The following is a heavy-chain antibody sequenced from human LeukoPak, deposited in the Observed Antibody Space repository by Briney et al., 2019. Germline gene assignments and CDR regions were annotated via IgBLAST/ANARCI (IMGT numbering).Heavy chain of an antibody. J-gene: IGHJ4*02. CDR2: ICSKRHYI. CDR1: GFTFSIYS. D-gene: IGHD6-13*01. V-gene: IGHV3-21*06. Sequence: PGGSLRLSCAVSGFTFSIYSMNGVRHAPGKGLECVSSICSKRHYIYYADSMRGRFTISRDNAKNSLYLQMNSLKPEDTAVYYCARVADAAAFDSWGQGTLVTVSS. CDR3: ARVADAAAFDS.